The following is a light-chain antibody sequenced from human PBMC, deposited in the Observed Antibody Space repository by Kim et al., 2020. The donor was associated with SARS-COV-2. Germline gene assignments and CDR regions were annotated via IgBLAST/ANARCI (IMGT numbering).Light chain of an antibody. Sequence: SYELTQPPSVSVAPGKTARITCGGNNIGSKSVHWYQQKPGQAPVLVIYYDSDRPSGIPERFSGSNSGNTATLTISRVEAGDEGDYYCQVWDSSSDLWVFGGGTQLTVL. J-gene: IGLJ3*02. CDR1: NIGSKS. CDR2: YDS. CDR3: QVWDSSSDLWV. V-gene: IGLV3-21*04.